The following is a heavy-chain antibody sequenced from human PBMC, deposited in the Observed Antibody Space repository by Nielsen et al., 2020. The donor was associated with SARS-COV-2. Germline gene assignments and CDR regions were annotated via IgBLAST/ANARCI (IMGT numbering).Heavy chain of an antibody. CDR1: GFTFSSYG. J-gene: IGHJ4*02. CDR2: IWYDGSNK. Sequence: GESLKISCAASGFTFSSYGMHWVRQAPGKGLEWVAVIWYDGSNKYYADSVKGRFTISRDNSKNTLYLQMNSLRAEDTAVYYCARDSIVGASFDYWGQGTLVTVSS. V-gene: IGHV3-33*01. D-gene: IGHD1-26*01. CDR3: ARDSIVGASFDY.